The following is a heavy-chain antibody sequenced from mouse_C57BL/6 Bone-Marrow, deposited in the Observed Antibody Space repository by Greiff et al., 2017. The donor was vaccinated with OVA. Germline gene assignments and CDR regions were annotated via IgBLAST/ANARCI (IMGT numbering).Heavy chain of an antibody. V-gene: IGHV5-16*01. CDR1: GFTFSDYY. CDR2: INYDGSST. J-gene: IGHJ4*01. D-gene: IGHD1-1*01. CDR3: AREGYYYGSSYRAMDY. Sequence: EVKLVESEGGLVQPGRSMKLSCTASGFTFSDYYMDWVRQVPEKGLEWVANINYDGSSTYYMDSLNSRFIISRDTAKNILYLQMSSLKSEDTATYYCAREGYYYGSSYRAMDYWGQGTSVTVSS.